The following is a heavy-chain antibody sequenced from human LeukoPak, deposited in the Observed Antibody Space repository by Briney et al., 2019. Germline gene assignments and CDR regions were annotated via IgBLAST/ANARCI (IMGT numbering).Heavy chain of an antibody. Sequence: PSETLSLTCGVSGGSVGSYYWSWIRQPPGKGLEWIGYINYSGTTNYNPALKSRVSMSVDTAKNQFSLKLSSVTAADTAVYYCARGTMMVGPWGQGTQVTVSS. CDR3: ARGTMMVGP. CDR1: GGSVGSYY. J-gene: IGHJ5*02. D-gene: IGHD3-22*01. V-gene: IGHV4-59*02. CDR2: INYSGTT.